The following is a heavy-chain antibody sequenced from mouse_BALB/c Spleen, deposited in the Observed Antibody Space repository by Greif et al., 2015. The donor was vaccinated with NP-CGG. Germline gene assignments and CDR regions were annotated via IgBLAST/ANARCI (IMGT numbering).Heavy chain of an antibody. CDR1: GFSLTSYG. J-gene: IGHJ4*01. V-gene: IGHV2-2*02. CDR2: IWGGGST. Sequence: VKLEESGPGLVQPSQSLSITCTVSGFSLTSYGVHWVRQSPGKGLEWLGVIWGGGSTDYNAAFISRLSISKDNSKSQVFFKMNSLQANDTAIYYCARNYGGGYYYAMDYWGQGTSVTVSS. CDR3: ARNYGGGYYYAMDY. D-gene: IGHD1-1*01.